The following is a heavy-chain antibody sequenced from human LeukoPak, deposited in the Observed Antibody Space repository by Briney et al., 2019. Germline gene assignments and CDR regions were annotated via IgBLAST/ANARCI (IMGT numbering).Heavy chain of an antibody. CDR2: ITASGTAM. Sequence: GGSLRLSCAASGFTFSSYSMNWVRQAPGKGLEWVSHITASGTAMFYADSVKGRFTISRDNAKNSLYLQMNSLRDEDTAVYYCASSGSYRFDYWGQGTLVTTSS. D-gene: IGHD1-26*01. J-gene: IGHJ4*02. CDR3: ASSGSYRFDY. V-gene: IGHV3-48*02. CDR1: GFTFSSYS.